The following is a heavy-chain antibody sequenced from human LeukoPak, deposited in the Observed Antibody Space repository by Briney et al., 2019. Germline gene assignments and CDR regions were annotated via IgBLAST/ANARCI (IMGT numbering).Heavy chain of an antibody. CDR3: ARQSRYYGSGKGNTRFDP. V-gene: IGHV4-59*08. Sequence: SETLSLTCTVSGGSINNYYWSWIRQSPGKGLEWIGYIYYSGSTNYNPSLKSRVTISVDTSKKQFSLKLSSVTAADTAMYSCARQSRYYGSGKGNTRFDPWGQETLVTVSS. J-gene: IGHJ5*02. CDR2: IYYSGST. D-gene: IGHD3-10*01. CDR1: GGSINNYY.